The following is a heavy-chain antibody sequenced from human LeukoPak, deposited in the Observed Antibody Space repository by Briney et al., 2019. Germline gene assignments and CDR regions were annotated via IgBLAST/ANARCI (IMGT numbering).Heavy chain of an antibody. J-gene: IGHJ5*02. CDR3: AKEANTAMVNDWFDP. CDR2: ISYDGSNK. Sequence: GGSLRLSCAASGFTFSSCGMHWVRQAPGKGLEWVAVISYDGSNKYYADSVKGRFTISRDNSKNTLYLQMNSLRAEDTAVYYCAKEANTAMVNDWFDPWGQGTLVTVSS. D-gene: IGHD5-18*01. V-gene: IGHV3-30*18. CDR1: GFTFSSCG.